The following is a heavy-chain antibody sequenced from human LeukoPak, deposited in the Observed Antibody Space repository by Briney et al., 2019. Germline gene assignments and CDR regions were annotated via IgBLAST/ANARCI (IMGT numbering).Heavy chain of an antibody. CDR1: GGSISSSSYY. V-gene: IGHV4-39*07. CDR2: IYYSGST. Sequence: SETLSLTCTVSGGSISSSSYYWGWIRQPPGKGLEWIGSIYYSGSTYYNPSLKSRVTISVDTSKNQFSLKLSSVTAADTAVYYCARRAGGYSHPYDYWGQGVLVTVSS. J-gene: IGHJ4*02. CDR3: ARRAGGYSHPYDY. D-gene: IGHD4-23*01.